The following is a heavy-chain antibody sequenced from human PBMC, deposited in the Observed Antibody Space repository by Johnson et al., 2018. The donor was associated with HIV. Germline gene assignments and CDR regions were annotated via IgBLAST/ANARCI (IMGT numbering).Heavy chain of an antibody. Sequence: VQLVESGGGLVQPGGSPRLSCAVCGFTFSSYWMTWVRQAPGKGLEWVANIKQDGSEKYYVDSVKGRFTISRDNAKNSLYLQRNSLRAEDTAVYYCARVGWLPDAFDIWGQGTMVTVSS. V-gene: IGHV3-7*03. CDR2: IKQDGSEK. J-gene: IGHJ3*02. CDR1: GFTFSSYW. D-gene: IGHD5-24*01. CDR3: ARVGWLPDAFDI.